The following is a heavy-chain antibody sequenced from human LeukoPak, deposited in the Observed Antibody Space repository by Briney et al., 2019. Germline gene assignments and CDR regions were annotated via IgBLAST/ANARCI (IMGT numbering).Heavy chain of an antibody. V-gene: IGHV4-59*08. CDR3: ARHGVDYGNYLAYFDS. CDR1: GGSISSLY. J-gene: IGHJ4*02. Sequence: SETLSLTCTVSGGSISSLYWSWIRQPPGGRLEWIAYIHYSGHTNSNPSLKSRVTISLDTSKNQVALNLYSVTAADTAVYYCARHGVDYGNYLAYFDSWGQGTLLTVSS. CDR2: IHYSGHT. D-gene: IGHD4-11*01.